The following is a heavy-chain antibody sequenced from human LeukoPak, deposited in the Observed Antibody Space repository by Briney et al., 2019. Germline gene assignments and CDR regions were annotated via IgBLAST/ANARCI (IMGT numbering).Heavy chain of an antibody. CDR2: ISSGSSTI. Sequence: HPGGSLRLSCAASGFTFSSYSMNWVRQAPGKGLEWVSYISSGSSTIYYADSVKGQFTISRDNAKNSLYLQMNSLRAEDTAVYYCARSPTLLIAVAGPPRYWGQGTLVTVSS. V-gene: IGHV3-48*01. CDR3: ARSPTLLIAVAGPPRY. CDR1: GFTFSSYS. J-gene: IGHJ4*02. D-gene: IGHD6-19*01.